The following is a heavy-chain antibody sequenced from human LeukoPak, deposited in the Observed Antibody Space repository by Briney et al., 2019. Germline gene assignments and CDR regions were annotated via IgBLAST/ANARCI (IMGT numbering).Heavy chain of an antibody. Sequence: SETLSLTCAASGGSISSSNWWSWVRQPPGKGLEWIGEIYHSGSTNYNPSLKSRVTISVDKSKNQFSLKLSSVTAADTAVYYCARYRCKTTSGSEDTDAFDMWGQGTMVTVSS. CDR2: IYHSGST. J-gene: IGHJ3*02. D-gene: IGHD2/OR15-2a*01. CDR1: GGSISSSNW. V-gene: IGHV4-4*02. CDR3: ARYRCKTTSGSEDTDAFDM.